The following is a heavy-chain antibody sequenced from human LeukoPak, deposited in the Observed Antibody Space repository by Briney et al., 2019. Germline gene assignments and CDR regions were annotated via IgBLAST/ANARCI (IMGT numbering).Heavy chain of an antibody. D-gene: IGHD2-2*01. Sequence: GGSLRLSCSASGFPFSNYAMSWVPQAPGKGLVWVSVIGSSGDNIDYADSVKGRFTISRDNSKNTLYLQMNSLRAEDTAVYYCAKQDIVLVQPGISFKTEFDFWGQGTLVTVSS. CDR1: GFPFSNYA. CDR2: IGSSGDNI. CDR3: AKQDIVLVQPGISFKTEFDF. V-gene: IGHV3-23*01. J-gene: IGHJ4*02.